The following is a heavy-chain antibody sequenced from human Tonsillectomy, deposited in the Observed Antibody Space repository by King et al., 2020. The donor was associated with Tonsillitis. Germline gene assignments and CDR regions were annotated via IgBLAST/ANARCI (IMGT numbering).Heavy chain of an antibody. V-gene: IGHV3-21*01. D-gene: IGHD6-13*01. CDR1: GFTVSSDS. J-gene: IGHJ4*02. Sequence: VQLVESGEGLVKPGGSLRLSCAASGFTVSSDSMNWVRQAPEKGLEWVSSISSSSSYIYYADSVKGRFTISRENANNSLYLQMNSLRAEDTAVYYCARDQQLIRWGQGTLVTVSS. CDR2: ISSSSSYI. CDR3: ARDQQLIR.